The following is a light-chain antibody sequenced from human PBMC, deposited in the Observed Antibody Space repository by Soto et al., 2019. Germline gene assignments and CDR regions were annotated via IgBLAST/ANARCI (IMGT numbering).Light chain of an antibody. CDR2: EVN. CDR1: SSDVCGYNY. Sequence: QSALTQPASVSGSPGQSITISCTGTSSDVCGYNYVSWYQQHPGKAPKLMIYEVNNRPSGVSNRFSGSKSGNTASLTISGLQAEDADDYYCSSYTSSSTLVFGGGTKLTVL. J-gene: IGLJ3*02. V-gene: IGLV2-14*01. CDR3: SSYTSSSTLV.